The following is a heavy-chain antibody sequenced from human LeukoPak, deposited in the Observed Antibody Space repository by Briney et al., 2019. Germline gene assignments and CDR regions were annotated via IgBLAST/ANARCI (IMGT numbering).Heavy chain of an antibody. V-gene: IGHV1-69*13. J-gene: IGHJ4*01. CDR2: IIPIFGTA. CDR1: GYTFTSYD. D-gene: IGHD6-19*01. CDR3: AREYEAVGSSGWYGRVFNY. Sequence: ASVKVSCKASGYTFTSYDINWVRQAPGQGLEWMGGIIPIFGTANYAQKFQGRVTITADESTSTAYMELSSLRSEDTAVYYCAREYEAVGSSGWYGRVFNYWGHGTLVTVSS.